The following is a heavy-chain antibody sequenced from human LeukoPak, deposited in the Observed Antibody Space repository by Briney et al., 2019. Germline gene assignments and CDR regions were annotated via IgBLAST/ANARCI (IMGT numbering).Heavy chain of an antibody. V-gene: IGHV4-39*01. CDR2: IYYSGST. CDR1: GGSISSSSYY. J-gene: IGHJ5*02. D-gene: IGHD2-15*01. Sequence: SETLSLTCTVSGGSISSSSYYWGWIRQPPGKGLELIGNIYYSGSTYYNPSPKSRVTISVDTSKNQFSLKLSSVTAADTAVYYCARRFISVVVAPDWFDPWGQGTLITVSS. CDR3: ARRFISVVVAPDWFDP.